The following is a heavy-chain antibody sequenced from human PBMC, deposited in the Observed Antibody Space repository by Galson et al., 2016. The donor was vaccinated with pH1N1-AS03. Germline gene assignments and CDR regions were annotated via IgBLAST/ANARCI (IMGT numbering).Heavy chain of an antibody. CDR2: IIPVFGTT. CDR1: GGSFSTYA. V-gene: IGHV1-69*13. D-gene: IGHD2-2*01. J-gene: IGHJ6*03. CDR3: AKGNYQLLNYYYYMDV. Sequence: SVKVSCKASGGSFSTYAITWVRQAPGQGVEWMGGIIPVFGTTSFAQKFQDRVSITADESTSTAFMELSSLRSEDTAVYYCAKGNYQLLNYYYYMDVWGKGTTVTVSS.